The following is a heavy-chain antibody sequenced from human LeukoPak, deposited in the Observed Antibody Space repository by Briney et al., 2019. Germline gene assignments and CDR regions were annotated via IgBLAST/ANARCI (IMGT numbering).Heavy chain of an antibody. CDR2: IHYSGST. CDR3: ARESSSWYWFDP. Sequence: SETLSLTCTVSGGSISSGGYYWSWIRQHPGKGLEWIGYIHYSGSTYYNPSLKSRVTISVDTSKNQFSLKLSSVTAADTAVYYCARESSSWYWFDPWGQGTLVTDSS. V-gene: IGHV4-31*03. J-gene: IGHJ5*02. D-gene: IGHD6-13*01. CDR1: GGSISSGGYY.